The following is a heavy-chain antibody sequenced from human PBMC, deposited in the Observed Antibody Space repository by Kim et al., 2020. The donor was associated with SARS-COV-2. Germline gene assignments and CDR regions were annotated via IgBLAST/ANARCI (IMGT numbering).Heavy chain of an antibody. Sequence: GGSLRLSCEASGIILNSYWMHWVRQTPGKGLEWVSRINSDGSSIAYADSVKGRFTISRDNIRNTLSLQMSSLRAEDTAVYYCAREKCTVPTVFSSCMGVWGEGTTVTVSS. CDR2: INSDGSSI. D-gene: IGHD2-15*01. V-gene: IGHV3-74*03. CDR1: GIILNSYW. J-gene: IGHJ6*04. CDR3: AREKCTVPTVFSSCMGV.